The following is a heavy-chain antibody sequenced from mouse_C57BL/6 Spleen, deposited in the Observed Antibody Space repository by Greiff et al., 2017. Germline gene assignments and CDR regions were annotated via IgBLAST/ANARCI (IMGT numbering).Heavy chain of an antibody. CDR2: INPNNGGT. CDR1: GYTFTDYN. J-gene: IGHJ2*01. V-gene: IGHV1-18*01. CDR3: ARRDSNSLDY. D-gene: IGHD2-5*01. Sequence: VQLQQSGPELVKPGASVKIPCKASGYTFTDYNMDWVKQSHGKSLEWIGDINPNNGGTIYNQKFKGKATLTVDKSSSTAYMELRSLTSEDTAVYYCARRDSNSLDYWGQGTTLTVSS.